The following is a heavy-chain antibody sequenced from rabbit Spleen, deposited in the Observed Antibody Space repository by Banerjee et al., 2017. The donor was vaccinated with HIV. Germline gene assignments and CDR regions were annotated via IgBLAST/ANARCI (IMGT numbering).Heavy chain of an antibody. CDR2: IYGAKGST. Sequence: QEQLVESRGGLVKPGGSLTLSCKASGIDFTKYYITWVRQAPGKGLEWIGIIYGAKGSTDYASWVNGRFTISSDNAQSTVDLKMTSLTAADTATYFCARAIVPWLGLTRLDLWGRGTLVTV. D-gene: IGHD4-1*01. CDR1: GIDFTKYY. V-gene: IGHV1S43*01. J-gene: IGHJ3*01. CDR3: ARAIVPWLGLTRLDL.